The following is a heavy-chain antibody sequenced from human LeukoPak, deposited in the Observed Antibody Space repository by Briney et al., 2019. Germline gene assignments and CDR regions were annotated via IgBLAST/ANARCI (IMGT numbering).Heavy chain of an antibody. CDR1: GGSFSGYY. CDR3: ARGLEAFGAPSDY. V-gene: IGHV4-34*01. CDR2: INHSGST. J-gene: IGHJ4*02. D-gene: IGHD3-10*01. Sequence: SETLSLTCAVYGGSFSGYYWSWIRQPPGKGLEWIGEINHSGSTNYNPSLKSRVTISEDTSKNQFSLKLSSVTAADTAVYYCARGLEAFGAPSDYWGQGTLVTVSS.